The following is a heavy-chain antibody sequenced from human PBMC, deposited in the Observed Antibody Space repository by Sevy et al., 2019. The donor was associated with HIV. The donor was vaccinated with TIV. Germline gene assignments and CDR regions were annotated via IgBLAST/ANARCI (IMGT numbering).Heavy chain of an antibody. CDR2: IYYTGST. V-gene: IGHV4-39*02. J-gene: IGHJ6*02. Sequence: SETLSLTCTVSGGSITSSSYYWAWLRQPPGKGLEWIGSIYYTGSTYYKPSLMSRITISADRSKNHFSLKLTSVTAADTAVYYSAIPSSLYYYYAMDVWGQGTAVTVSS. CDR3: AIPSSLYYYYAMDV. CDR1: GGSITSSSYY.